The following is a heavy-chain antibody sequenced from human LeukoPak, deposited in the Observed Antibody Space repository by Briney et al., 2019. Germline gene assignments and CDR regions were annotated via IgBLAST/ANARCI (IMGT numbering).Heavy chain of an antibody. D-gene: IGHD6-13*01. Sequence: SETLSLTCTVSGGSISSYYWSWLRQPPGKGLEWIGYIYYSGSTNYNPSLKSRVTISVDTSKNQFSLKLSSVTAADTAVYYCARDLREGIAAATPDAFDIWGQGTMVTVSS. J-gene: IGHJ3*02. CDR3: ARDLREGIAAATPDAFDI. CDR1: GGSISSYY. V-gene: IGHV4-59*01. CDR2: IYYSGST.